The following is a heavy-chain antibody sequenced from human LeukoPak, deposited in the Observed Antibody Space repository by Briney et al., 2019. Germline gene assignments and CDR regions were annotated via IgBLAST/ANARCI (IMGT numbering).Heavy chain of an antibody. D-gene: IGHD6-13*01. J-gene: IGHJ2*01. CDR3: AKSYSSSWDYWYFDL. CDR2: ISWNSGSA. V-gene: IGHV3-9*01. CDR1: GFTFDDYA. Sequence: PGRSLRLSCAASGFTFDDYAMHWVRQGPGKGLEWVSGISWNSGSAGYADSVKGRFTISRDSAKNSLYLQMNSLKAEDTALYYCAKSYSSSWDYWYFDLWGRGTLVTVSS.